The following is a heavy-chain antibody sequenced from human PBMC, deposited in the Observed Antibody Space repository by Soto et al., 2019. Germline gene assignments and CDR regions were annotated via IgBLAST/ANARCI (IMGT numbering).Heavy chain of an antibody. J-gene: IGHJ4*02. CDR2: MSYDGSNK. CDR3: AKEGVAYCSSNSCQLAY. CDR1: GCSFSIYG. Sequence: XGSLKLSCTASGCSFSIYGMHWVRQAPGKGLEWVTFMSYDGSNKNYADSVKGRFTVSRDNSKNTLYLQMESLRREDTAVYYCAKEGVAYCSSNSCQLAYWGQGPLVTVSS. D-gene: IGHD2-2*01. V-gene: IGHV3-30*18.